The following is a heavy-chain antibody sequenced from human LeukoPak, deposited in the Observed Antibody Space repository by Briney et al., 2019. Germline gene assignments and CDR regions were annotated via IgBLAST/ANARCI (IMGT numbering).Heavy chain of an antibody. Sequence: PGGSLRLSCAASGFTVSSIHMVWVRQAPGKGLEWVSVTYTGGNSYYADSVKGRFIISRDISKNTLYLQMNSLRAEDSALYYCARADSGSYLFDYWGQGTLVTVSS. CDR1: GFTVSSIH. CDR3: ARADSGSYLFDY. J-gene: IGHJ4*02. V-gene: IGHV3-53*01. CDR2: TYTGGNS. D-gene: IGHD1-26*01.